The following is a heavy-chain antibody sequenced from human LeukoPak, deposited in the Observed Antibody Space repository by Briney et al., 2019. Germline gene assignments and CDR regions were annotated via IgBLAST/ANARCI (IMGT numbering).Heavy chain of an antibody. Sequence: PGGSLRLSCAASGFTFSTYSMNWVRQAPGKGLEWVSAISGSSDYIYYADSVKGRFTISRDNARNSLFLQMNSLRAEDTAVYYCARDPPHDGDSGYWGQGTLVTVSS. CDR2: ISGSSDYI. J-gene: IGHJ4*02. V-gene: IGHV3-21*04. CDR1: GFTFSTYS. D-gene: IGHD4-23*01. CDR3: ARDPPHDGDSGY.